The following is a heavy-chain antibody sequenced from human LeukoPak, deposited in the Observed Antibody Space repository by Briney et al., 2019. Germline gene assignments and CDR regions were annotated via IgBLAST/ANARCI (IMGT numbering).Heavy chain of an antibody. Sequence: ASVKVSCKASGYTFTSYYMHWVRQAPGQGLEWMGIINPSGGSTSYAQKFQGRVTITRDTSTSTVYMELSSLRSEDTAVYYCARDLEMATPFDYWGQGTLVTVSS. CDR2: INPSGGST. D-gene: IGHD3-3*01. V-gene: IGHV1-46*01. CDR1: GYTFTSYY. J-gene: IGHJ4*02. CDR3: ARDLEMATPFDY.